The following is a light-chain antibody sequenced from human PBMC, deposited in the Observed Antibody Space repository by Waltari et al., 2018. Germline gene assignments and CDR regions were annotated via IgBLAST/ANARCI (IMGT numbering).Light chain of an antibody. CDR2: DVS. J-gene: IGKJ1*01. V-gene: IGKV3-11*01. CDR1: QSDSSY. Sequence: IVFTQSPATRSLSPGERATLPCRASQSDSSYLAWYQHKPGQPTRLLIYDVSNRATGIPARFSGSGSGTDFTLTISSLEPEDFAVYYCQQRSNSWTFGQGTKVEIK. CDR3: QQRSNSWT.